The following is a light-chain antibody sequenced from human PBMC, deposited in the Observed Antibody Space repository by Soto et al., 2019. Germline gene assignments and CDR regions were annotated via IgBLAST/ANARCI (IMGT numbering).Light chain of an antibody. J-gene: IGKJ4*01. CDR1: QSVSSY. CDR2: DAS. Sequence: EIVLTQSPATLSLSPGERATLSCRASQSVSSYLAWYQQKPGQAPRLLIYDASNRATGIPARFSGSGSGTDFSLTISSLETEDFGVYYCQQRSNWPSLTFGGGTKVEIK. V-gene: IGKV3-11*01. CDR3: QQRSNWPSLT.